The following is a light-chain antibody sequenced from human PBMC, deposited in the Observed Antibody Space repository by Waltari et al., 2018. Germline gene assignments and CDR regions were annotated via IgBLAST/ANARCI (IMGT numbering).Light chain of an antibody. J-gene: IGKJ5*01. CDR2: AAS. Sequence: DIQMTQSPSSLSASVGDRVTITCRTSQDISPWLAWYQHKPGKAPKLLSYAASSLQSGVPSRFSGSGSGTDFTLTISSLQPEDFATYYCQQANSCPITFGQGTRLEIK. CDR3: QQANSCPIT. V-gene: IGKV1-12*01. CDR1: QDISPW.